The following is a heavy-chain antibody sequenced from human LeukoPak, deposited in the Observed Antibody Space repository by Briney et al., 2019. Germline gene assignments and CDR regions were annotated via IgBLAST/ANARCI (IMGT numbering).Heavy chain of an antibody. CDR1: GFTFSSYT. J-gene: IGHJ4*02. D-gene: IGHD5-24*01. CDR3: ARDHIRGGSYFDY. CDR2: ISSSSSYI. Sequence: GGSLRLSCAASGFTFSSYTMNWVRQAPGKGLEWVSSISSSSSYIYYADSVKGRFTISRDNAKNSLYLQMNSLRAEDTAVYYCARDHIRGGSYFDYWGQGTLVTVSS. V-gene: IGHV3-21*01.